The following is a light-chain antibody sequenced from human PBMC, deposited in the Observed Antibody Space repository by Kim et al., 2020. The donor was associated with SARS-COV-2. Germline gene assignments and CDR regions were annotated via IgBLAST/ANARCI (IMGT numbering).Light chain of an antibody. CDR2: YDS. V-gene: IGLV3-21*04. Sequence: PGRTARITRGGPSIGSKGVHCYQQKPGQAPVLVISYDSVRPSGIPERFSGSNSGNTATVTISRVEAGDEADYYCQVWDSSDDHRVVFGGGTQLTVL. CDR3: QVWDSSDDHRVV. CDR1: SIGSKG. J-gene: IGLJ2*01.